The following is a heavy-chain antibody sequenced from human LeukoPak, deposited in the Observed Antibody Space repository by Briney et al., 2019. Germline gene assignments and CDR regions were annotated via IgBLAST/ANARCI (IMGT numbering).Heavy chain of an antibody. Sequence: SETLSLTCSVSGGSISSSSHSWGWIRQPPGKGLEWTGTIYYTGRTYYNPSLESRLTISVDTSKNQFSLKLTSVTAADTAIYYCAQSLGSGNWIGNWFDPWGQGTLVTVSS. CDR2: IYYTGRT. CDR3: AQSLGSGNWIGNWFDP. V-gene: IGHV4-39*01. D-gene: IGHD1-1*01. J-gene: IGHJ5*02. CDR1: GGSISSSSHS.